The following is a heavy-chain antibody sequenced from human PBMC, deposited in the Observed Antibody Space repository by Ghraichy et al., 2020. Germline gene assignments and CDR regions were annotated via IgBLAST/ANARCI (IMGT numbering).Heavy chain of an antibody. J-gene: IGHJ4*02. D-gene: IGHD5-12*01. CDR3: VRESTDMVATIGFDY. CDR1: GFIFSDHY. Sequence: GGSLRLSCAASGFIFSDHYMDWVRQAPGKGLEWVGRISDKDNSYTTEYAASVKGRFTISRDDSKNSLYLQMSSLKTGDTAVYYCVRESTDMVATIGFDYWGQGTLVTVSS. CDR2: ISDKDNSYTT. V-gene: IGHV3-72*01.